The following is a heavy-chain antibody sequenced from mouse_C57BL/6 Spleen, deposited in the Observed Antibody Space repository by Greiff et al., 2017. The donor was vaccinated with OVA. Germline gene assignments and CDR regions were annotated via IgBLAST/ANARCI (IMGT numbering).Heavy chain of an antibody. Sequence: VQLQQSGAELVKPGASVKISCKASGYAFSSYWMNWVKQRPGKGLEWIGQIYPGDGDTNYNGKFKGKATLTADKSSSTAYMQLSSLTSEDSAVYFCARTDDYDEHYFDYWGQGTTLTVSS. D-gene: IGHD2-4*01. CDR3: ARTDDYDEHYFDY. CDR1: GYAFSSYW. J-gene: IGHJ2*01. V-gene: IGHV1-80*01. CDR2: IYPGDGDT.